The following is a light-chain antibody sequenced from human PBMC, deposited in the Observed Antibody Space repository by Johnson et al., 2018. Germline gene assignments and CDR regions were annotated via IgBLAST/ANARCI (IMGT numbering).Light chain of an antibody. CDR2: ENN. CDR3: GTWDSSLSAGNV. V-gene: IGLV1-51*02. CDR1: SSNIGNNY. J-gene: IGLJ1*01. Sequence: QSVLTQPPSVSAAPGQKVTISCSGSSSNIGNNYVSWYQQLPGTAPKLLIYENNKRPSGIPDRFSGSKSGTSATLGITGLQTGDEADYCCGTWDSSLSAGNVSGTGTKVPVL.